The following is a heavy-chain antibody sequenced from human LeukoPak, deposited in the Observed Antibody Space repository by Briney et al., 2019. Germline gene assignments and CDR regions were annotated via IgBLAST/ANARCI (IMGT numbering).Heavy chain of an antibody. Sequence: SETLSLTCTVSGGSISSSSYYWGWIRQPPGKGLEWIGSIYYSGSTYYNPSLKSRVTISVDTSKNQFSLKLSSVTAADTAVYYCARVRHYYDSSGYYYPDYRGQGTLVTVSS. D-gene: IGHD3-22*01. CDR1: GGSISSSSYY. CDR2: IYYSGST. CDR3: ARVRHYYDSSGYYYPDY. V-gene: IGHV4-39*01. J-gene: IGHJ4*02.